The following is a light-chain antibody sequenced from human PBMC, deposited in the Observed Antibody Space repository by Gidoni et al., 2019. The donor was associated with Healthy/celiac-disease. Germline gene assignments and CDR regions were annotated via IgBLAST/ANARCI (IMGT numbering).Light chain of an antibody. J-gene: IGKJ4*01. CDR1: QSLLHSNGYNY. Sequence: DIVMTQSPLSLPVTPGEPASISCRSSQSLLHSNGYNYLDWYLQKPGQSPQLLIYLGSNRASGVPDRFSGSGSGTDFTLKISRVEAEDVGVYYCIQALQTLTFXGXTKVEIK. CDR2: LGS. V-gene: IGKV2-28*01. CDR3: IQALQTLT.